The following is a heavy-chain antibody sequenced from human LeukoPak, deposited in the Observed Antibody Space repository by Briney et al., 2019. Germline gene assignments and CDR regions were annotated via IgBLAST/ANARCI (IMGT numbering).Heavy chain of an antibody. V-gene: IGHV3-53*01. D-gene: IGHD3-3*01. CDR2: IYSGGST. Sequence: PGGSLRLSCAASGFTVSSNYMSWVRQAPGEGLEWVSVIYSGGSTYYADSVKGRFTISRDNSKNTLYLQMNSLRAEDTAVYYCASPYDFWSGYYRIGAFDIWGQGTMVTVSS. J-gene: IGHJ3*02. CDR1: GFTVSSNY. CDR3: ASPYDFWSGYYRIGAFDI.